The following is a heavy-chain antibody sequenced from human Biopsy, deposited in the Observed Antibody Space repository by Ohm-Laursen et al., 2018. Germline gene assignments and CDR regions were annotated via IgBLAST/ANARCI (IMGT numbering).Heavy chain of an antibody. Sequence: SLRLSCAASGFIFNNYGMQWVRQAPGKGLEWVAFIFYDGSNTYYADSVKGRFTISRDNSRDTLYLQMSSLRAEDTALYYCAKDLKWDVSADYFDFWGQGTLVTVSS. CDR3: AKDLKWDVSADYFDF. D-gene: IGHD1-26*01. CDR1: GFIFNNYG. V-gene: IGHV3-30*02. CDR2: IFYDGSNT. J-gene: IGHJ4*02.